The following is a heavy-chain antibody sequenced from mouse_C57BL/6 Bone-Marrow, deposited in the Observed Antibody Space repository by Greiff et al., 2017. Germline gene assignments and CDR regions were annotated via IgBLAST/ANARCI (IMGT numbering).Heavy chain of an antibody. V-gene: IGHV1-7*01. D-gene: IGHD2-5*01. CDR3: ARWSNFYAMDY. J-gene: IGHJ4*01. CDR2: INPSSGYT. CDR1: GYTFTSYW. Sequence: QVHVKQSGAELAKPGASVKLSCKASGYTFTSYWMHWVKQRPGQGLEWIGYINPSSGYTKYNQKFKDKAPLTADKSSSKAYMQLSSLTYEDSAVYYCARWSNFYAMDYWGQGTSVTVSS.